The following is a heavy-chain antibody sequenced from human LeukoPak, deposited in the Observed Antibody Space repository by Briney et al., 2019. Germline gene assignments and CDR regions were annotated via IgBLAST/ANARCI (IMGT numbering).Heavy chain of an antibody. CDR2: ISGSGGST. D-gene: IGHD3-22*01. CDR1: GFTVSSNY. J-gene: IGHJ4*02. V-gene: IGHV3-23*01. CDR3: AYDNSGYFDY. Sequence: GGSLRLSCAASGFTVSSNYMSWVRQAPGKGLEWVSAISGSGGSTYYADSVKGRFTISRDNSKNTLYLQMNSLRAEDTAVYYCAYDNSGYFDYWGQGTLVTVSS.